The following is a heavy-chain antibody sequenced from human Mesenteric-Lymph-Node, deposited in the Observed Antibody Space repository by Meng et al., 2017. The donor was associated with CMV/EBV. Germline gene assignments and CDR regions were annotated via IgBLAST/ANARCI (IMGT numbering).Heavy chain of an antibody. Sequence: GESLKISCAASGFTFSSYWMSWVRQAPGKGLEWVANIKQDGSEKYYVDSVKGRFTISRDNAKNSLYLQMNSLRAEDTAVYYCARSVGATRGAYYYYYGMDVWGQGTTVTVSS. CDR1: GFTFSSYW. V-gene: IGHV3-7*01. CDR3: ARSVGATRGAYYYYYGMDV. CDR2: IKQDGSEK. D-gene: IGHD1-26*01. J-gene: IGHJ6*02.